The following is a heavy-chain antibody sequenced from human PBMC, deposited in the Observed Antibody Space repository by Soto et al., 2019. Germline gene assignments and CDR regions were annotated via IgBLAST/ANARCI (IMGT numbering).Heavy chain of an antibody. CDR1: GGSISSSNW. J-gene: IGHJ4*02. V-gene: IGHV4-4*02. D-gene: IGHD3-3*01. Sequence: PSETLSLTCAVSGGSISSSNWWSWVRQPPGKGLEWIGEIYHSGSTNYNPSLKSRVTISADKSISSAYLQWSSLRASDTAMYYCARGGVSTRTFDYWGQGTPVTVSS. CDR3: ARGGVSTRTFDY. CDR2: IYHSGST.